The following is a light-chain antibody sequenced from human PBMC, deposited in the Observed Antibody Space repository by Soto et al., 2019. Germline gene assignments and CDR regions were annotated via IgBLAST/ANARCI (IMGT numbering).Light chain of an antibody. CDR3: QQSYRTPRT. CDR2: DAS. Sequence: DIQMTQSPSTLSASVGDRVTITCRASQSISSWLAWYQQKPGKAPKLLIYDASSLQSGVPSRFSGSGSGTDFTLTISSLQSEDLATYYCQQSYRTPRTFGQGTKVDIK. CDR1: QSISSW. J-gene: IGKJ1*01. V-gene: IGKV1-39*01.